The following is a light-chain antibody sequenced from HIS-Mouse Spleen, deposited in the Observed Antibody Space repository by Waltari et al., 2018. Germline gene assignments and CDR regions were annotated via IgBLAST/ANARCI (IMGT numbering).Light chain of an antibody. CDR1: QSVSSSY. V-gene: IGKV3-20*01. CDR3: QQYGSSPKLT. J-gene: IGKJ4*01. CDR2: GAS. Sequence: EIVLTQSPGTLSLSPGERATLSCRASQSVSSSYLAWYQQKPGQAPRLLIYGASSRATGIPDRFSGSWSGTDFTLTISRLEPEDFAVYYCQQYGSSPKLTFGGGTKVEIK.